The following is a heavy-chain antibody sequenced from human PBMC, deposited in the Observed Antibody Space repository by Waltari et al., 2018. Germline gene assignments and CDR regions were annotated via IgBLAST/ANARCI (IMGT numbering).Heavy chain of an antibody. Sequence: QVQLQESGPGLVRPSETLSLTCTVSLGSIRSHYWHWIRQPPGKGLEWIGYIYYSGSTTYSPSLKSRVTISVDTSKNQFSLKLSAVTAADTAVYYCATKRESSASGFDYWGQGTLVTVSS. J-gene: IGHJ4*02. CDR2: IYYSGST. CDR3: ATKRESSASGFDY. CDR1: LGSIRSHY. D-gene: IGHD6-19*01. V-gene: IGHV4-59*08.